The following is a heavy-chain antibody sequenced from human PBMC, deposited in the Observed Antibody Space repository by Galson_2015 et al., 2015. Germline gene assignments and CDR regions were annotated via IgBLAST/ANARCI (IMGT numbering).Heavy chain of an antibody. CDR1: GGSVSSGSYY. CDR2: IYYSGST. J-gene: IGHJ4*02. Sequence: ETLSLTCTVSGGSVSSGSYYWRWIRPPPGQGLEWLGYIYYSGSTNYNPSLKSRVTISVDTSKNQFSLKLSSVTAADTAVYYCARGADYGDYLPFYFDYWGQGTLVTVSS. CDR3: ARGADYGDYLPFYFDY. D-gene: IGHD4-17*01. V-gene: IGHV4-61*01.